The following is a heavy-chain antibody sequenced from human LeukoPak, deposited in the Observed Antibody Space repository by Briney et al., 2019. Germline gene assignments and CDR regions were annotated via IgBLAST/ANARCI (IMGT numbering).Heavy chain of an antibody. J-gene: IGHJ4*02. CDR1: GLTFSSYD. V-gene: IGHV3-13*01. D-gene: IGHD1-26*01. CDR2: IGTAGDT. Sequence: PGGSLRLSCAASGLTFSSYDMHWVRQATGKGLEWVSAIGTAGDTYYPGSVKGRFTISRENAKNSLYLQMNSLRAEDTAVYYCARVPVGASFFDYWGQGTLVTVSS. CDR3: ARVPVGASFFDY.